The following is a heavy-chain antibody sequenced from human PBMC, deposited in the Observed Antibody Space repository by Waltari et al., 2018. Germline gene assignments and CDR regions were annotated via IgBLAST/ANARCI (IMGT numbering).Heavy chain of an antibody. Sequence: QVQLQESGPGLVKPSQTLSLTCTVSGGSISRGSYYWRWIRQPAGKGLEWIGEINHSGSTNYNPSLKSRVTISVDTSKNQFSLKLSSVTAADTAVYYCARAAVVPAAMRYWGQGTLVTVSS. CDR2: INHSGST. CDR3: ARAAVVPAAMRY. J-gene: IGHJ4*02. V-gene: IGHV4-61*02. CDR1: GGSISRGSYY. D-gene: IGHD2-2*01.